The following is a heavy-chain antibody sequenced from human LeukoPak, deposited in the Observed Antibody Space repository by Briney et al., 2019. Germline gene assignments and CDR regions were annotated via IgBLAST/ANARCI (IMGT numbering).Heavy chain of an antibody. Sequence: GGSLRLSCAASGFTFDDYAMHWVRQAPGKGLEWVSGISWNSGSIGYADSVKGRFTISRDDAKDSLYLQMNSLRAEDTVLYYCAKGQLRMAAEFDYWGQGTLVTVSS. D-gene: IGHD2-2*01. J-gene: IGHJ4*02. V-gene: IGHV3-9*01. CDR1: GFTFDDYA. CDR2: ISWNSGSI. CDR3: AKGQLRMAAEFDY.